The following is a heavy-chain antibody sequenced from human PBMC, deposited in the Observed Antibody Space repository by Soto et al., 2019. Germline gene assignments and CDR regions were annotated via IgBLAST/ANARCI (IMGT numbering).Heavy chain of an antibody. CDR1: GGTFSSYA. V-gene: IGHV1-69*13. D-gene: IGHD5-18*01. CDR3: ARDPPIRGYSYGTRPFDY. CDR2: IIPIFGTA. J-gene: IGHJ4*02. Sequence: GASVKVSCKASGGTFSSYAISWVRQAPGQGLEWMGGIIPIFGTANYAQKFQGRVTITADESTSTAYMELSSLRSEDTDVYYCARDPPIRGYSYGTRPFDYWGQGTLVTVSS.